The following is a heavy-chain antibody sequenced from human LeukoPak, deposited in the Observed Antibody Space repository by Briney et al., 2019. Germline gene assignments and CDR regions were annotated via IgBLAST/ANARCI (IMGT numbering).Heavy chain of an antibody. CDR2: ISGSGGST. Sequence: GGSLRLSCAASGFTFSSYAMSWVRQAPGKGLEWVSAISGSGGSTYYADSVKGRFTISRDNSKNTLYLQMNSLRAEDTAVCYCAKTPYYYGSGNNWFDPWGQGTLVTVSS. D-gene: IGHD3-10*01. V-gene: IGHV3-23*01. CDR3: AKTPYYYGSGNNWFDP. CDR1: GFTFSSYA. J-gene: IGHJ5*02.